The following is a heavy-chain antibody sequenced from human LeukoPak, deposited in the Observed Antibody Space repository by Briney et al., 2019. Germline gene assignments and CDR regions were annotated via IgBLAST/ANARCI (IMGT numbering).Heavy chain of an antibody. Sequence: ASVKVSCKASGGTFSSYAISWVRQAPGQGLEWMEGIIPIFGTANYAQKFQGRVTITTDESTSTAYMELSSLRSEDTAVYYCARGHCSSTSCYNNWFDPWGQGTLVTVSS. CDR1: GGTFSSYA. CDR2: IIPIFGTA. D-gene: IGHD2-2*02. V-gene: IGHV1-69*05. CDR3: ARGHCSSTSCYNNWFDP. J-gene: IGHJ5*02.